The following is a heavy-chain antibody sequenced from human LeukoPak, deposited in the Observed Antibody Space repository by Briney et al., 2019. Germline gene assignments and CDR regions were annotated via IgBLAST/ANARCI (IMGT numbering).Heavy chain of an antibody. CDR3: AKDFRAKSGSGSYGWFDP. CDR2: SGSGGNT. CDR1: GFTFNNNG. D-gene: IGHD3-10*01. V-gene: IGHV3-23*01. J-gene: IGHJ5*02. Sequence: GGSLRLSCAASGFTFNNNGMNWVRQGPGKGLEWVSSSGSGGNTYYADSVKGRFTISRDNSKNTLYLQMNSLRANDTAVYYCAKDFRAKSGSGSYGWFDPWGQGTLVTVSS.